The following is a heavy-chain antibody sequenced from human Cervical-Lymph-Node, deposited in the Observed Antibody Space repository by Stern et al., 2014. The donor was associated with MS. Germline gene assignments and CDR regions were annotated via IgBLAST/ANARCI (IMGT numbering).Heavy chain of an antibody. V-gene: IGHV3-33*01. CDR1: GFTFRSYG. J-gene: IGHJ6*02. Sequence: QVQLVEPGGGVVQPGRSLRLSCAASGFTFRSYGMHWVRQAPGKGLEWVAVIWYDGSNKYYADAVKGRFTISRDNSKNTLYLQMNSLRAEDTAVYYCARDCKLRYYYYGMDVWGQGTTVTVSS. D-gene: IGHD1-26*01. CDR3: ARDCKLRYYYYGMDV. CDR2: IWYDGSNK.